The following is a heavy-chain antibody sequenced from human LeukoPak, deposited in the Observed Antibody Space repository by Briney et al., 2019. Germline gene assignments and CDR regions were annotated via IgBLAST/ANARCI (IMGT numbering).Heavy chain of an antibody. CDR2: IYYSGST. V-gene: IGHV4-39*07. CDR3: ARTATVAAAGMDV. J-gene: IGHJ6*02. D-gene: IGHD6-19*01. CDR1: GGSISSSSYY. Sequence: ASETLSLTCTVSGGSISSSSYYWGWIRQPPGKGLEWIGSIYYSGSTYYNPSLKSRVTISVDTSKNQFSLKLSSVTAADTAVYYCARTATVAAAGMDVWGQGTTVTVSS.